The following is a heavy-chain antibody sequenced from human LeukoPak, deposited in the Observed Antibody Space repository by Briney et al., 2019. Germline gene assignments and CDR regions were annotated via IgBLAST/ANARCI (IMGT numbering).Heavy chain of an antibody. Sequence: PEGSLRLSCEASGFTSFNFPMNWVRKAPGKGLEWVSHIRSDGTITYADSVKGRFTISRDDAKTSVYLQLNSLRDEDTAIYYCARDNIWAFDIWGQGTMVTVSS. D-gene: IGHD2/OR15-2a*01. CDR1: GFTSFNFP. V-gene: IGHV3-69-1*01. CDR3: ARDNIWAFDI. J-gene: IGHJ3*02. CDR2: IRSDGTI.